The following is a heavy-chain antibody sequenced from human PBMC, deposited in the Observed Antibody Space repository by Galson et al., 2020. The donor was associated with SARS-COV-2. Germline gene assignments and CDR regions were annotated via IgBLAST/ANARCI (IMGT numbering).Heavy chain of an antibody. CDR1: GYIFTNHG. D-gene: IGHD3-22*01. Sequence: ASVKVSCKASGYIFTNHGINWVRQAPGQGLEWMGWISASNGNTKFAQKFQARVTMTTDTSATSAYLELRSLTSHDTAVYYCARDGDYDTFPFVWGPGTQVTVTS. J-gene: IGHJ4*02. CDR3: ARDGDYDTFPFV. V-gene: IGHV1-18*01. CDR2: ISASNGNT.